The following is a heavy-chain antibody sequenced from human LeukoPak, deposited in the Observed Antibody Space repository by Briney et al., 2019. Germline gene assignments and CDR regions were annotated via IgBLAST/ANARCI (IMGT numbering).Heavy chain of an antibody. J-gene: IGHJ6*04. CDR2: ISATGGSI. CDR1: GFTFSSYG. Sequence: GGSLRLSCAASGFTFSSYGMSWVRQAPGKGLEWISAISATGGSIYYADSVKGRFTISRDNAKNSLYLQMNSLRAEDTAVYYCAELGITMIGGVWGKGTTVTISS. CDR3: AELGITMIGGV. V-gene: IGHV3-23*01. D-gene: IGHD3-10*02.